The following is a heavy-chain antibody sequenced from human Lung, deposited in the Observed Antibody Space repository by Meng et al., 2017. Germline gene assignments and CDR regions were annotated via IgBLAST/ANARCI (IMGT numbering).Heavy chain of an antibody. J-gene: IGHJ4*02. Sequence: QQVQLGDAVNEVGAPGKVSGKPSEYNCATYRLHWVRRAPGQGLEGMGRIDPNSRNTHYAQRFQGRVTRTGVTSISTANMELSGLRSDDTAMYYWARDADITAAGKLFGDYWGQGTLVTVSS. V-gene: IGHV1-2*06. CDR3: ARDADITAAGKLFGDY. D-gene: IGHD6-13*01. CDR2: IDPNSRNT. CDR1: EYNCATYR.